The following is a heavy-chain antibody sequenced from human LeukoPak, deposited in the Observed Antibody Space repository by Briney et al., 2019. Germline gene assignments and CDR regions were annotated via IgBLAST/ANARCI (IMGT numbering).Heavy chain of an antibody. J-gene: IGHJ4*02. D-gene: IGHD1-26*01. CDR3: AKHSGSYFIYYVDS. Sequence: GGSLRLSCAASGFTFSSYGMSWVRQAPGKGLEWVSTISGSAYNTYYADSVKGRFTVSRDNSANTLYLQMNSLRADDTALYYCAKHSGSYFIYYVDSWGQGTLVTVSS. V-gene: IGHV3-23*01. CDR2: ISGSAYNT. CDR1: GFTFSSYG.